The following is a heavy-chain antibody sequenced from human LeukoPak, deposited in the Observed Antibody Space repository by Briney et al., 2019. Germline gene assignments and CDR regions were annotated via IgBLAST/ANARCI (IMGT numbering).Heavy chain of an antibody. V-gene: IGHV1-2*02. Sequence: ASVKVSCKASGYTFTGYYMHWVRQAPGQGLEWMGWINPNSGGTNYAQKFQGRVTMTRDTSISTAYMELSRLRSDDTAVYYCARARPGIAAAGAIYWGQGTLVTVSS. D-gene: IGHD6-13*01. CDR3: ARARPGIAAAGAIY. J-gene: IGHJ4*02. CDR1: GYTFTGYY. CDR2: INPNSGGT.